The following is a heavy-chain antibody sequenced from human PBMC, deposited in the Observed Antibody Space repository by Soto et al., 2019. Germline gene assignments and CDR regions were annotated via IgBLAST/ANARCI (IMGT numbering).Heavy chain of an antibody. CDR1: GFAFDDYV. CDR3: AKGGSAALIAPSGRDNWFDP. Sequence: GGSLRLSCAASGFAFDDYVTHWVRQPPGRGLEWVSGITWNGGTIRYVDSVKGRSTISRDNAENSLYLQMNSLRPEDTAVYYCAKGGSAALIAPSGRDNWFDPWGQGTQVTVSS. D-gene: IGHD6-13*01. V-gene: IGHV3-9*01. J-gene: IGHJ5*02. CDR2: ITWNGGTI.